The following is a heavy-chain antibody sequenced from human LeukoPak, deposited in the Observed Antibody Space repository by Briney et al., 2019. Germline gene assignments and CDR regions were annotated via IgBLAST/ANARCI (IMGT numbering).Heavy chain of an antibody. V-gene: IGHV3-48*04. J-gene: IGHJ3*02. CDR1: GFTFSSYS. D-gene: IGHD5/OR15-5a*01. CDR3: AKEKTVSDAFDI. Sequence: PGGSLRLSCAASGFTFSSYSMNWVRQAPGKGLEWVSYVSSSSSTIYYADSVKGRFTISRDNSKNTLYLQMNSPRAEDTAVYYCAKEKTVSDAFDIWGQGTMVTVSS. CDR2: VSSSSSTI.